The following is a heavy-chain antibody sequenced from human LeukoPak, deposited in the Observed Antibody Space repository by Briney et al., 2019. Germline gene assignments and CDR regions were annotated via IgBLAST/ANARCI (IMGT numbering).Heavy chain of an antibody. CDR3: VRGGLHYYDGRSYIY. V-gene: IGHV3-23*01. Sequence: GGSLRLSCAASGFTFSSYAMSWVRQAPGKGLEWVSGISGSEGSTYYADSVKGRFTISRNNSKNTLYLQMNSLRAEDTAVYYCVRGGLHYYDGRSYIYWGQGALVTVSS. CDR1: GFTFSSYA. CDR2: ISGSEGST. D-gene: IGHD3-22*01. J-gene: IGHJ4*02.